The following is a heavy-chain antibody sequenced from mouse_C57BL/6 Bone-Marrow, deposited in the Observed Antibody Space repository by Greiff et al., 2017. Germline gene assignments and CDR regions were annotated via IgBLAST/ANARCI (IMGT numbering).Heavy chain of an antibody. Sequence: QVQLQQSGAELVKPGASVKLSCTASGYTFTEYTIHWVKQRSGQGLEWIGWFYPGSGSLKYTAKFKDKDTLTADKSSRTVYMELSRLTSEEYAVYFCARNEENDGSSLCVNWGKGTSLTVSS. J-gene: IGHJ2*02. D-gene: IGHD1-1*01. CDR1: GYTFTEYT. V-gene: IGHV1-62-2*01. CDR3: ARNEENDGSSLCVN. CDR2: FYPGSGSL.